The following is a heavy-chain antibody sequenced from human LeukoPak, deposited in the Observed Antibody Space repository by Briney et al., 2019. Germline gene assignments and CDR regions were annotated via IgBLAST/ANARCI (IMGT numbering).Heavy chain of an antibody. Sequence: GGSLRLSCAISGFTFSRYWMTWVRQAPGKGLECVAIIKPDGSESYYGDSVKGRFTISRDNAKDSLYLQMKSLRAEDTAVYYCARDLTMIVPGAFDIWGHGTTVIVSS. V-gene: IGHV3-7*01. D-gene: IGHD3-22*01. CDR2: IKPDGSES. CDR1: GFTFSRYW. J-gene: IGHJ3*02. CDR3: ARDLTMIVPGAFDI.